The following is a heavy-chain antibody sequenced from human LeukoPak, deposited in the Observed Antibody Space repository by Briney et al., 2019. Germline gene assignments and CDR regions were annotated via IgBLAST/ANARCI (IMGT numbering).Heavy chain of an antibody. Sequence: SETLSLTCTVSGVSISSSTYYWGWIRPPPGKGLEWIVCIYYSGSTYYNPSLKSRVTISVDTSKNQFSLKLSSVSATDTAVYYCARQRSGSVIDYWGQGTLVTVSS. CDR3: ARQRSGSVIDY. J-gene: IGHJ4*02. V-gene: IGHV4-39*01. CDR2: IYYSGST. CDR1: GVSISSSTYY. D-gene: IGHD3-10*01.